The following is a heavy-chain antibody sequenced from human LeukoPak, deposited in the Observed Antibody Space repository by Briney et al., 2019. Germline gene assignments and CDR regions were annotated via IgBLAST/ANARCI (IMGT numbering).Heavy chain of an antibody. CDR3: ARELRVATIGYYYYYGMDV. D-gene: IGHD5-12*01. V-gene: IGHV4-34*01. Sequence: SETLSLTCAVYGGSFSGYYWSWIRQPPGKGLEWIGEINHSGSINYNPSLKSRVTISVDTSKNQFSLKLSSVTAADTAVYYCARELRVATIGYYYYYGMDVWGQGTTVTVSS. CDR1: GGSFSGYY. CDR2: INHSGSI. J-gene: IGHJ6*02.